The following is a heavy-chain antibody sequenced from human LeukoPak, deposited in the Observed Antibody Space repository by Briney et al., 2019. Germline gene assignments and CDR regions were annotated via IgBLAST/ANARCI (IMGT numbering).Heavy chain of an antibody. V-gene: IGHV3-21*01. CDR1: GFTFSSYS. CDR3: ARGGLYGDYFDY. J-gene: IGHJ4*02. CDR2: ISSSSSYI. D-gene: IGHD4-17*01. Sequence: GGSLRLSCAASGFTFSSYSMNWVRQAPGKGLEWVSSISSSSSYIYYADSVKGRFTISRDGAKNSLYLQMNSLRAEGTAVYYCARGGLYGDYFDYWGQGTLVTVSS.